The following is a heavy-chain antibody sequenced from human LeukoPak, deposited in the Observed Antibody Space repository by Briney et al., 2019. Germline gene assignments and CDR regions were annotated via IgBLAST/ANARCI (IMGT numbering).Heavy chain of an antibody. V-gene: IGHV1-46*01. CDR3: AREIVVVPSAMGFDP. CDR2: INPSGGST. Sequence: ASVKVSCKASGYTFTSYAMHWVRQAPGQRLEWMGVINPSGGSTSFAQKFQARLTMTRDTSTSTVYMELSGLSSEDTAVYYCAREIVVVPSAMGFDPWGQGTLVTVSS. CDR1: GYTFTSYA. J-gene: IGHJ5*02. D-gene: IGHD2-2*01.